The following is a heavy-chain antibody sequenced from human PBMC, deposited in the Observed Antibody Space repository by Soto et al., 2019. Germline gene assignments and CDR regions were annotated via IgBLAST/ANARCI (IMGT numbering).Heavy chain of an antibody. CDR2: ISYDGANK. V-gene: IGHV3-30*03. D-gene: IGHD1-1*01. Sequence: GGTLTLSCSVSRVIFNIYWMHWVRQTPGKGLEWVAVISYDGANKYYADSVKGRFTISRDNSKNTLYLEMNSLRPDDTAIYYCARDVATSGTKFFYGMAVWGQGTTVTVSS. J-gene: IGHJ6*02. CDR3: ARDVATSGTKFFYGMAV. CDR1: RVIFNIYW.